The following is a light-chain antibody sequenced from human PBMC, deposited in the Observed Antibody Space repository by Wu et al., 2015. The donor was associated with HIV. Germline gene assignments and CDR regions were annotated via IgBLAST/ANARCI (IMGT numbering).Light chain of an antibody. CDR2: AAS. Sequence: DIQMTQSPSSLSASVGDRVTITCRASQDITNYLAWYQQKPGKVPKLLIFAASTLQSGVPSRFSGSGSGTDFTLTISSLQPEDFATYYCLQDYIFPFTFGPGTRVDIK. V-gene: IGKV1-27*01. CDR1: QDITNY. J-gene: IGKJ3*01. CDR3: LQDYIFPFT.